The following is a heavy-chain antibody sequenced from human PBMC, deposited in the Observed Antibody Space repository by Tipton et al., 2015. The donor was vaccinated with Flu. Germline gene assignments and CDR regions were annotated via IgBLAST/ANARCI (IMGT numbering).Heavy chain of an antibody. V-gene: IGHV4-59*08. D-gene: IGHD3-10*02. CDR3: ARLSYYDVDLKNFYFDY. J-gene: IGHJ4*02. CDR1: GGSISSYY. CDR2: IYYSGST. Sequence: GLVKPSETLSLTCTVSGGSISSYYWSWIRQPPGKGLEWIGYIYYSGSTNYNPSLKSRVTISVDTSKNQFSLKLTSVTVADTAVYYCARLSYYDVDLKNFYFDYWGQGALVTVSS.